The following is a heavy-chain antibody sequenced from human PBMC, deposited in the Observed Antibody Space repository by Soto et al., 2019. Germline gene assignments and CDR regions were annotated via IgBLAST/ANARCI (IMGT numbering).Heavy chain of an antibody. D-gene: IGHD6-6*01. CDR2: ISGSGGST. V-gene: IGHV3-23*01. Sequence: GGSLRLSCAASGFTFSSYAMSWVRQAPGKGVEWVSAISGSGGSTYYADSVKGRFTISRDNSKNTLYLQMNSLRAEDTAVYYCAKGLPEYSSSYYYYGMDVWGQGTTVTVSS. J-gene: IGHJ6*02. CDR1: GFTFSSYA. CDR3: AKGLPEYSSSYYYYGMDV.